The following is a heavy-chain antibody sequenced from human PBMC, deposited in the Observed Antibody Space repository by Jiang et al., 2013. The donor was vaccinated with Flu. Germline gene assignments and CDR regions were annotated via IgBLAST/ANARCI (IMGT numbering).Heavy chain of an antibody. V-gene: IGHV3-23*01. CDR3: AKEYYDFWSGYYSAAFDY. CDR2: ISGSGGST. D-gene: IGHD3-3*01. J-gene: IGHJ4*02. Sequence: WVSAISGSGGSTYYADSVKGRFTISRDNSKNTLYLQMNSLRAEDTAVYYCAKEYYDFWSGYYSAAFDYWGQGTLVTVSS.